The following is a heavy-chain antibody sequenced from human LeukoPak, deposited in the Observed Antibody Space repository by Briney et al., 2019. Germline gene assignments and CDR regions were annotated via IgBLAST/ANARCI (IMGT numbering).Heavy chain of an antibody. CDR1: GFSFTNTW. J-gene: IGHJ3*02. CDR2: VKSKGDDGIR. V-gene: IGHV3-15*01. Sequence: PGGPLRLPCEASGFSFTNTWMSWVRQSPGKGLEWVGRVKSKGDDGIRGYAAPVLGSFTISRDDSKNPLSLQMNSLKTEDTAVYYCATEGGSGSYYGDDAFDMWGQGTMVTVSS. CDR3: ATEGGSGSYYGDDAFDM. D-gene: IGHD3-10*01.